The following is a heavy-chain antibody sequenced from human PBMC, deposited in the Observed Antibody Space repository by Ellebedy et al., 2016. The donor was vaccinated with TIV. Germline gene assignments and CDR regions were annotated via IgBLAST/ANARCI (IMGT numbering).Heavy chain of an antibody. J-gene: IGHJ2*01. Sequence: GESLKISCAASGFTFSSYGMHWVRQAPGKGLEWVAVISYDGSNKYYADSVKGRFTISRDNSKNTLYLQMNSLRAEDTAVYYCAKDRQLAFYWYFDLWGRGTLVTVSS. CDR3: AKDRQLAFYWYFDL. CDR1: GFTFSSYG. CDR2: ISYDGSNK. D-gene: IGHD6-6*01. V-gene: IGHV3-30*18.